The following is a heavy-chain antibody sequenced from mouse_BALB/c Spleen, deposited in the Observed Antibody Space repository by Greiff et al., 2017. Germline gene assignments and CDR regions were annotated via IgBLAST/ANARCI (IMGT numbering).Heavy chain of an antibody. V-gene: IGHV2-2*02. J-gene: IGHJ4*01. CDR3: ARKRDYGYGMDN. D-gene: IGHD1-2*01. CDR2: IGSGGST. CDR1: GFSLTSYG. Sequence: VQLEESGPGLVQPSQSRSIPCTVSGFSLTSYGVHWVRQSPGKGLEWLGVIGSGGSTDYNAAFISRLSISKDNSKSQIFFKMNSLQANDTARYYCARKRDYGYGMDNWGQGTSVTVTS.